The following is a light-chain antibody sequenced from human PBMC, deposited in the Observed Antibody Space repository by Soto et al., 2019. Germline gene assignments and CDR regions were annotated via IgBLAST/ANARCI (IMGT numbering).Light chain of an antibody. CDR1: QSVSSNY. J-gene: IGKJ4*01. CDR3: QQYGGSPRVT. CDR2: SAS. Sequence: EIVLTQSPGTLSLSPGERVTLSCRASQSVSSNYLAWYQQKPGQAPRLLIYSASSRATGIPDRFSGSGSGTGFSLPITRLEPEDFAVYYCQQYGGSPRVTFGGGTKVEIK. V-gene: IGKV3-20*01.